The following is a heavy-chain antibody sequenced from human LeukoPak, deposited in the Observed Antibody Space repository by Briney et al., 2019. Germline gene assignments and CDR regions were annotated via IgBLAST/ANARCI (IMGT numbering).Heavy chain of an antibody. V-gene: IGHV4-34*01. CDR1: GGSFSGYY. CDR3: ARSNYYYYMDV. CDR2: INHSGST. Sequence: SETLSLTCAVYGGSFSGYYWSWIRQPPGMGLEWIGEINHSGSTNYNPSLKSRVTISVDTSKNQFSLKLSSVTAADTAVYYCARSNYYYYMDVWGKGTTVTVSS. J-gene: IGHJ6*03.